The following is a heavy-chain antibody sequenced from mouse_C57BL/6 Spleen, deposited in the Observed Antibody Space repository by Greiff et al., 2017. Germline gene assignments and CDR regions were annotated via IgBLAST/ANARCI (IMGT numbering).Heavy chain of an antibody. V-gene: IGHV1-64*01. D-gene: IGHD2-1*01. CDR2: IHPNSGST. Sequence: QVQLQQPGAELVKPGASVTLSCKASGYTFTSYWMHWVKQRPGQGLEWIGLIHPNSGSTNYNEKFKSKATLTVDKSSSTAYMQLSSLTSEDSAVYYCAKGDGNYLYYFDYWGQGTTLTVSS. CDR3: AKGDGNYLYYFDY. CDR1: GYTFTSYW. J-gene: IGHJ2*01.